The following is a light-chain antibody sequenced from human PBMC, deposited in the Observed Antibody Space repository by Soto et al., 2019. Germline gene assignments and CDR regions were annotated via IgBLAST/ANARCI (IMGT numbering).Light chain of an antibody. CDR2: EVS. Sequence: QSALTQPSSVSGSPGQSVTISCTGTSSDIGTYNRVSWYQQPPGTAPKLMIFEVSNRPSGVPDRFSGSKSGHTASLTISGLQAEDEADYYCSLYTSSNTLVFGGGTKLTVL. CDR3: SLYTSSNTLV. J-gene: IGLJ2*01. CDR1: SSDIGTYNR. V-gene: IGLV2-18*01.